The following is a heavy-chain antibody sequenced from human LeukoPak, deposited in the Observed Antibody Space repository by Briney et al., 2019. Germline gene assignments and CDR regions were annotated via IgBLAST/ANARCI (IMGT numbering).Heavy chain of an antibody. CDR3: ARGADGAFDY. D-gene: IGHD5-24*01. J-gene: IGHJ4*02. CDR1: GFTFSNYW. V-gene: IGHV3-7*01. Sequence: GGSLRLSCAASGFTFSNYWMNWVRQAPGKGLEWVANIKQGGGETYNVDSVKGRFSISRDNARNSLYLQMNSLRAEDTAVYYCARGADGAFDYWGQGIVVTVSP. CDR2: IKQGGGET.